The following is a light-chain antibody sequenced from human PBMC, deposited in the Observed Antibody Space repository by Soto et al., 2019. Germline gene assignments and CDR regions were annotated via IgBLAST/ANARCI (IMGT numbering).Light chain of an antibody. CDR1: QSISSW. Sequence: DIQMTQSPSTLSASVGDRVTITCRASQSISSWLAWYQQKPGKAPNLLIHKASHLESGVPSRFSGSGSGTEFTLTISSLQPGDFAVYYCQQYDSSPRTFGQGTKVDIK. CDR2: KAS. J-gene: IGKJ1*01. V-gene: IGKV1-5*03. CDR3: QQYDSSPRT.